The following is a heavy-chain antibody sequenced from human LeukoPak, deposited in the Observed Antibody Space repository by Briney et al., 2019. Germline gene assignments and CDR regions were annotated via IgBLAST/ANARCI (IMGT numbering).Heavy chain of an antibody. CDR3: AKGRDRSGYYWFDP. V-gene: IGHV3-23*01. Sequence: GGSLRLSCAASGFTFDDYAMHWVRQAPGRGLEWVSGISGSGGNTYYPDSVKGRFTISRDNSKNTLYLQMNSLRAEDTAVYYCAKGRDRSGYYWFDPWGQGTLVTVSS. D-gene: IGHD3-22*01. J-gene: IGHJ5*02. CDR1: GFTFDDYA. CDR2: ISGSGGNT.